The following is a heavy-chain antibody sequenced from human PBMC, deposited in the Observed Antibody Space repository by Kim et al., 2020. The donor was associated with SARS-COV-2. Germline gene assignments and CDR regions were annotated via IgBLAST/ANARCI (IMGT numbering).Heavy chain of an antibody. V-gene: IGHV4-34*01. J-gene: IGHJ6*02. CDR2: INHSGST. D-gene: IGHD6-6*01. Sequence: SETLSLTCAVYGGSFSGYYWSWIRQPPGKGLEWIGEINHSGSTNYNPSLKSRVTISVDTSKNQFSLKLSSVTAADTAVYYCARGEPSSIAARHYPYYYYYGMDVWGQGTTVTVSS. CDR1: GGSFSGYY. CDR3: ARGEPSSIAARHYPYYYYYGMDV.